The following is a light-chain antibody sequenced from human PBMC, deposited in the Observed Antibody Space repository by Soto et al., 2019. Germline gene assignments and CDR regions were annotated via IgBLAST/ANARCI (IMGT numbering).Light chain of an antibody. CDR2: DAS. Sequence: EVVLTQSPATLSLSPGERATLSCRASQSVSNHLVWYQQKPGQAPRLLIYDASKRATGTPARFSGSGSGTDFTLTIISLEHEDFAVYYCQHRAYWPITFGGGTKVEIK. CDR1: QSVSNH. V-gene: IGKV3-11*01. CDR3: QHRAYWPIT. J-gene: IGKJ4*01.